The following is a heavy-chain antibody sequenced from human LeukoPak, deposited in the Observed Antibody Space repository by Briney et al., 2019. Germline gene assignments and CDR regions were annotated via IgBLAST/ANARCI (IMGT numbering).Heavy chain of an antibody. CDR3: ARRYSSGWYLDY. CDR1: GGSFSGYY. Sequence: SETLSLTCAVYGGSFSGYYWSWIRQPPGKGLEWIGEINHSGSTNYNPSLKSRVTISVDTSKNQFSLKVSSVTAADTAVYYCARRYSSGWYLDYWGQGTLVTVSS. CDR2: INHSGST. J-gene: IGHJ4*02. D-gene: IGHD6-19*01. V-gene: IGHV4-34*01.